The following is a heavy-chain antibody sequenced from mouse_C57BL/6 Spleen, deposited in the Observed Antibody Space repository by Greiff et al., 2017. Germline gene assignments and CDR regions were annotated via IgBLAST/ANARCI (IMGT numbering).Heavy chain of an antibody. D-gene: IGHD2-4*01. CDR1: GYTFTSYW. Sequence: QVQLKQSGAELVMPGASVKLSCKASGYTFTSYWMHWVKQRPGQGLEWIGEIDPSDSYTNYNQKFKGKSTLTVDKSSSTAYMQLSSLTSEDSAVYYCARDHEYEVGDFGVWGTGTTVTVSS. V-gene: IGHV1-69*01. CDR2: IDPSDSYT. J-gene: IGHJ1*03. CDR3: ARDHEYEVGDFGV.